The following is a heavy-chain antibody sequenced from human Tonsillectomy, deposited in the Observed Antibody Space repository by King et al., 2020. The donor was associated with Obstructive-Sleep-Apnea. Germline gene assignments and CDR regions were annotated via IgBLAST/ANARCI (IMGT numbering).Heavy chain of an antibody. CDR3: ATRTTYYYDSSGYSFFDY. Sequence: QLVQSGAEVKKPGASVKVSCKVSGYTLTELSMHWVRQAPGKGLEWMGGFDPEDGETIYAQKFQGRVTMTEDTSTDTAYMELSSLRSEDTAGYDCATRTTYYYDSSGYSFFDYWGQGTLVTVSS. J-gene: IGHJ4*02. CDR2: FDPEDGET. V-gene: IGHV1-24*01. CDR1: GYTLTELS. D-gene: IGHD3-22*01.